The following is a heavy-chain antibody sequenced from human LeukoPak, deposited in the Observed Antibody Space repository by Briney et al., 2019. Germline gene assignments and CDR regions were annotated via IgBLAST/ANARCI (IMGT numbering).Heavy chain of an antibody. J-gene: IGHJ2*01. CDR3: ARAYGNYWYFDL. V-gene: IGHV1-69*13. CDR2: IIPIFGTA. Sequence: ASVKVSCKASGGTFSSYAINWVRQAPGQGLEWMGGIIPIFGTANYAQKFQGRVTITADESTSTAYMELSSLRSEDTAVYYCARAYGNYWYFDLWGRGTLVTVSS. CDR1: GGTFSSYA. D-gene: IGHD4-17*01.